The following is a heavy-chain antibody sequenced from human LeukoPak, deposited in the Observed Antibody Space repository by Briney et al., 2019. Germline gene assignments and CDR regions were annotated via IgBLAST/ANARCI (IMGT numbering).Heavy chain of an antibody. J-gene: IGHJ4*02. CDR3: ARGEAVVSGGPFYFDY. CDR1: GYNFTSYA. V-gene: IGHV1-3*01. D-gene: IGHD2-15*01. Sequence: ASVTVSCKASGYNFTSYALHWVRPAPGQRLEWMGWINGGSENTKPSQHFQGRVTLTRDTSASTVHMELRSLRSEDTAVDFCARGEAVVSGGPFYFDYWGQGTLVTVSS. CDR2: INGGSENT.